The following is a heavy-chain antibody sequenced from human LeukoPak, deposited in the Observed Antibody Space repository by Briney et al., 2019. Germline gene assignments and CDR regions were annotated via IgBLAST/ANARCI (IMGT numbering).Heavy chain of an antibody. V-gene: IGHV3-53*01. J-gene: IGHJ6*03. CDR2: IYSGGST. Sequence: GGSLRLSCAASGFTVSNDYMSWVRQAPGKGLEWVSVIYSGGSTYYADSVKGRFTISRDNSKNTLYLQMNSLRAEDTAVYYCARIRVGLIPQSSSPDYYMDVWGKGTTVTVSS. CDR3: ARIRVGLIPQSSSPDYYMDV. D-gene: IGHD3-16*01. CDR1: GFTVSNDY.